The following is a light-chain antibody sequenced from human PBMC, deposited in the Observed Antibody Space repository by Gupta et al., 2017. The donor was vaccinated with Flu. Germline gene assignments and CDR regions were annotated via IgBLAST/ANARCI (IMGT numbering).Light chain of an antibody. CDR2: ATS. CDR1: QSVSSSY. CDR3: QQYGSSSYS. V-gene: IGKV3-20*01. J-gene: IGKJ2*03. Sequence: EIVLTQSPGTLSLSPGERATLSCRASQSVSSSYLAWYQQKPGQAPRLLMFATSSRATGIPDRFTGSGSGTDFTLTISRLEPEDIAVYYCQQYGSSSYSFGQGTKLEI.